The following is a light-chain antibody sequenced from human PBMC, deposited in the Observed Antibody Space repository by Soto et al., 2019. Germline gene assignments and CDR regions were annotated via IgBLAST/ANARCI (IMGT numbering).Light chain of an antibody. J-gene: IGKJ2*01. CDR2: GAS. CDR3: QQYGSSPPNT. Sequence: EIVLTQSPGTLSLSPGERATLSCRASQSVSSSYLAWYQQKPGQAPRLLIYGASCRATGIPDRFSGSGSGTDFTLTISRLEPEDFAVYYCQQYGSSPPNTFGQGTKLEIK. V-gene: IGKV3-20*01. CDR1: QSVSSSY.